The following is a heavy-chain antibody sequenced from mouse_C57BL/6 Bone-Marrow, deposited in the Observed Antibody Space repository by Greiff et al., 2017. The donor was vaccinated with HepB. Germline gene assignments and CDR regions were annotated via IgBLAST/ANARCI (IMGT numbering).Heavy chain of an antibody. CDR2: IYPRSGNT. V-gene: IGHV1-81*01. CDR3: ARANDDYAAWFAD. Sequence: VQLQQSGAELARPGASVKLSCKASGYTFTSYGISWVKQRTGQGLEWIGEIYPRSGNTYYNEKFKGKATLTADKSSSTAYMELRSLTSEDSAVYFCARANDDYAAWFADWGQGTLVTVSA. J-gene: IGHJ3*01. D-gene: IGHD2-4*01. CDR1: GYTFTSYG.